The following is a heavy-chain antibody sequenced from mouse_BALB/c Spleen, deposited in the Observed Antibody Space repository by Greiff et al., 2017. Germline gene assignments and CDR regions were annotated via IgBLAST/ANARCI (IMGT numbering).Heavy chain of an antibody. CDR3: ARRTMITTGYAMDY. D-gene: IGHD2-4*01. J-gene: IGHJ4*01. V-gene: IGHV5-12-1*01. Sequence: EVQGVESGGGLVKPGGSLKLSCAASGFAFSSYDMSWVRQTPEKRLAWVAYISSGGGSTYYPDTVKGRFTISRDNAKNTLYLQMSSLKSEDTAMYYCARRTMITTGYAMDYWGQGTSVTVSS. CDR1: GFAFSSYD. CDR2: ISSGGGST.